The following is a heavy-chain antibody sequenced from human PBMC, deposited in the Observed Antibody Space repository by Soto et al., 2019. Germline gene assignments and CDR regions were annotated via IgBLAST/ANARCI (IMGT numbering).Heavy chain of an antibody. CDR1: GFTFSSYA. J-gene: IGHJ4*02. CDR2: ISGSGGST. V-gene: IGHV3-23*01. Sequence: EVQLLESGGGLVQPGGSLRRSCAASGFTFSSYAMSWVRQAPGKGLEWVSAISGSGGSTYYADSVKGRSTISRDNSKNKLYRQMNSLRAEDTAVYYCAKGRSMDFWSGSWAYWGQGTLVTVSS. D-gene: IGHD3-3*01. CDR3: AKGRSMDFWSGSWAY.